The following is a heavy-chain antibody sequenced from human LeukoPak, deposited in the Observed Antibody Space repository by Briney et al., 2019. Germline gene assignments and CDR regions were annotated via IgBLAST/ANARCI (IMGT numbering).Heavy chain of an antibody. CDR3: ARESGDILTGYYDY. CDR2: INPNSGGT. Sequence: ASVKVSCKASGYTFTGYYMHWVRQAPGQGLEWMGWINPNSGGTNYAQKFQGRVTMTRDTSISTAYMELSRLRSDDTAVYYCARESGDILTGYYDYWGQGTLVTVSS. J-gene: IGHJ4*02. D-gene: IGHD3-9*01. CDR1: GYTFTGYY. V-gene: IGHV1-2*02.